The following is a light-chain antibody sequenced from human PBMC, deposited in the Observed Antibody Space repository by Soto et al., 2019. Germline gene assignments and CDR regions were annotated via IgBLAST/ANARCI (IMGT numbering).Light chain of an antibody. V-gene: IGLV2-23*02. Sequence: QSVLTQPASVSGSPGQSITISCTGTSSDVGSYNLVSWFQQHPGKAPKLFIYEVNRRPSGVSDRLSGSKSANTASLTISGLQADDEADYYCFSYAGAGTFVFGTGTKVTVL. CDR3: FSYAGAGTFV. J-gene: IGLJ1*01. CDR2: EVN. CDR1: SSDVGSYNL.